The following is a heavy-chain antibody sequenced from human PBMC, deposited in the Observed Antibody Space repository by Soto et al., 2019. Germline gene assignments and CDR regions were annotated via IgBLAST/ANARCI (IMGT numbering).Heavy chain of an antibody. V-gene: IGHV4-30-4*01. CDR2: IYYSGGT. CDR1: GGSISSGDYY. CDR3: ARQWELPSFDY. J-gene: IGHJ4*02. Sequence: TLFLTCTVSGGSISSGDYYWGWIRQPPGKGLEWIGDIYYSGGTHYNPSLKSRVNISVDTSKNQFSLKLSSVTAADTAVYYCARQWELPSFDYWGQGTLVTVSS. D-gene: IGHD1-26*01.